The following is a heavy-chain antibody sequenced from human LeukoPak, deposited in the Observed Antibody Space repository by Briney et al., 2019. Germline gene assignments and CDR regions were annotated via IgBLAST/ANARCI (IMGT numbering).Heavy chain of an antibody. CDR3: ARRGASSGGLDY. CDR2: ISAYNGNT. V-gene: IGHV1-18*01. J-gene: IGHJ4*02. D-gene: IGHD6-19*01. Sequence: ASVKVSCKASGYTFTSYGISWVRQAPGQGLEWMGWISAYNGNTNYAQKFQGRVTMTRDTSISTAYMELSRLRSDDTAVYYCARRGASSGGLDYWGQGTLVTVSS. CDR1: GYTFTSYG.